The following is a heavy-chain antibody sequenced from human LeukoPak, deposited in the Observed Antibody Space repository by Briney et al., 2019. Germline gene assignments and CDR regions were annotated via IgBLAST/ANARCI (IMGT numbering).Heavy chain of an antibody. J-gene: IGHJ4*02. Sequence: PSETLSLTCTVSGGSITSNSYSWGWIRQPPGKGLQWIVTLSHAGTNYYNPSLKGRVTMPVDRSKNQLSLKLTSVTATDTAVYYCARLRGGVQLWGDWGQGTLVTVSS. CDR1: GGSITSNSYS. D-gene: IGHD5-18*01. CDR2: LSHAGTN. V-gene: IGHV4-39*01. CDR3: ARLRGGVQLWGD.